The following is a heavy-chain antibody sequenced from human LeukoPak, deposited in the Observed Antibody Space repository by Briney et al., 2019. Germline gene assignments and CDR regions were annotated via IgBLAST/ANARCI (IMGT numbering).Heavy chain of an antibody. CDR2: IKGDGSEK. Sequence: GGSLRLSCAASGFTFSNYWMSWVRQTPGKEPEWVANIKGDGSEKDYVDSVKGRFTISRDNAKSSLYLQMNGLRAEDTAVYYCGRHGGAFEMWGQGTMVTVSS. V-gene: IGHV3-7*01. CDR1: GFTFSNYW. CDR3: GRHGGAFEM. D-gene: IGHD3-3*01. J-gene: IGHJ3*02.